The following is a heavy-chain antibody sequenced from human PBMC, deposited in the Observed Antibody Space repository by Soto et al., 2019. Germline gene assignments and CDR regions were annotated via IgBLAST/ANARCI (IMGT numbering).Heavy chain of an antibody. D-gene: IGHD5-12*01. J-gene: IGHJ4*02. CDR3: AKAQYSGYDISLKLDS. Sequence: EVQLLESGGGLVQPGGSLRLSCAASGFTFSSYAMTWVRQVPGKGLEWVSGISGSGGSTYYADSVKGRFTSSRDTSKNTLYLQMNSLSAEDTAVYYCAKAQYSGYDISLKLDSWGQGTLVTVSS. CDR1: GFTFSSYA. V-gene: IGHV3-23*01. CDR2: ISGSGGST.